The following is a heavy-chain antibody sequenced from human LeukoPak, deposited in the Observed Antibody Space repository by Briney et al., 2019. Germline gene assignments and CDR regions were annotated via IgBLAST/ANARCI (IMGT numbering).Heavy chain of an antibody. D-gene: IGHD1-26*01. CDR2: ISSSGSTI. V-gene: IGHV3-48*04. CDR3: ARDLSYNDAGDY. CDR1: GFTFSSYA. J-gene: IGHJ4*02. Sequence: GGSLRLSCAASGFTFSSYAMSWVRQAPGKGLEWVSYISSSGSTIYYADSVKGRFTISRDNAKNSLYLQMNSLRAEDTAVYYCARDLSYNDAGDYWGQGTLVTVSS.